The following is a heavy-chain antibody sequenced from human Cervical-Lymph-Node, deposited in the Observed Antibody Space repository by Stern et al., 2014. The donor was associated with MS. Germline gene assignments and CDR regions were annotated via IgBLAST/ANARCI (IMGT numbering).Heavy chain of an antibody. J-gene: IGHJ5*02. CDR3: GRHHYVAAWYGWFDP. Sequence: SGPTLVEPTQTLTLTCTLSGFSISSSGVGVGWIRQPPGKALEWLALIYWDDDKGYSPSLKSRLTVTKDTSKNQVVLTMTNMDPVDTATYFYGRHHYVAAWYGWFDPWGQGSLVTVSS. CDR2: IYWDDDK. V-gene: IGHV2-5*02. CDR1: GFSISSSGVG. D-gene: IGHD6-13*01.